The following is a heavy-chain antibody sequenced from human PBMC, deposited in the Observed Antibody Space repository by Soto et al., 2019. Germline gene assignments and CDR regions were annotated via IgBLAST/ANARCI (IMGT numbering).Heavy chain of an antibody. CDR2: IYPGDSDT. D-gene: IGHD3-22*01. CDR1: GYSFTSYW. CDR3: ARSGPYSYDSSAAAFDI. Sequence: GESLKISCKGSGYSFTSYWIGWVRQMPGKGLEWMGIIYPGDSDTRYSPSFQGQVTISADKSISTAYLQWSSLKASDTAMYYCARSGPYSYDSSAAAFDIWGQGTMVTVSS. V-gene: IGHV5-51*01. J-gene: IGHJ3*02.